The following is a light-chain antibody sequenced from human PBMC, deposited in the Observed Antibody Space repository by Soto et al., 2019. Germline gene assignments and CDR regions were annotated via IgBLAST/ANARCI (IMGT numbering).Light chain of an antibody. V-gene: IGKV1-9*01. Sequence: DIQLTQSPSVLSASVGDTVTITCRASQALSNYLAWYQQKPGKAPDLLIYSASTLQSGVPSRLSGSGSETEFSLTIRALEPEDLTTYSCELPSRDPLTLGAGTRLDIK. J-gene: IGKJ5*01. CDR2: SAS. CDR3: ELPSRDPLT. CDR1: QALSNY.